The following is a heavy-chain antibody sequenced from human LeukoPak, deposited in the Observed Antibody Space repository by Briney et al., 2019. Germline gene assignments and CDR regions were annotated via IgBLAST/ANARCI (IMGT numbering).Heavy chain of an antibody. D-gene: IGHD5-18*01. Sequence: SETLSLTCAVSGGSIGSSNWWSWVRQPPGKGLELIGEIYHSGSTNYNPSLRSRVTISVDKSKNQFSLKLSSVTAADTAVYYCARGGQKEYSYGPFDYWGQGTLVTVSS. J-gene: IGHJ4*02. CDR2: IYHSGST. CDR3: ARGGQKEYSYGPFDY. V-gene: IGHV4-4*02. CDR1: GGSIGSSNW.